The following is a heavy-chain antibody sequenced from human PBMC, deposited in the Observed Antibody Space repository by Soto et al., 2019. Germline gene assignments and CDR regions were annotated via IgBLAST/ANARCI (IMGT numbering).Heavy chain of an antibody. D-gene: IGHD4-17*01. Sequence: QVQLVQSGAEVKKPGASVKVSRKASGYTFTLYGISWVRQAPGQALEWMGWISTYNGNIKYAQKLQGRVIMTTDTSTSTAYMELRSLRSDDTAVYYCARDHPNDHGDYAEYFFHYWGQGTLVTVSS. V-gene: IGHV1-18*01. CDR1: GYTFTLYG. CDR2: ISTYNGNI. J-gene: IGHJ4*02. CDR3: ARDHPNDHGDYAEYFFHY.